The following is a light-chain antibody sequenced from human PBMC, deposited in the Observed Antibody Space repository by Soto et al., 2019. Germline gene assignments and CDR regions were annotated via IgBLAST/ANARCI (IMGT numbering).Light chain of an antibody. J-gene: IGLJ1*01. V-gene: IGLV1-51*01. CDR3: GSWDNRLSAYV. Sequence: QSVLTQPPSVSAAPGQKVTVSCSGSSFNIGSTFVSWYQQLPGTAPKLVISDNDKRPSGIPDRFSGSKSGTSATLGITGLQIGDEAEYYCGSWDNRLSAYVFGSGTKVTVL. CDR2: DND. CDR1: SFNIGSTF.